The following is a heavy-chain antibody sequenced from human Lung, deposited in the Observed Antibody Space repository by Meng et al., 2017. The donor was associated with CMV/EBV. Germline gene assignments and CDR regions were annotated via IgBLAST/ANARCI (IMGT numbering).Heavy chain of an antibody. CDR1: GYTFTNYG. Sequence: SVXVSCKASGYTFTNYGISWVRQAPGQGLEGMGWISGYTGNTNYAQKVQDRVIMTTDTPTSTAYMELRSLRSDDTAVYYCARDGPLRFLEWSPYYFDYWXQGTXVTVSS. V-gene: IGHV1-18*01. CDR3: ARDGPLRFLEWSPYYFDY. J-gene: IGHJ4*02. D-gene: IGHD3-3*01. CDR2: ISGYTGNT.